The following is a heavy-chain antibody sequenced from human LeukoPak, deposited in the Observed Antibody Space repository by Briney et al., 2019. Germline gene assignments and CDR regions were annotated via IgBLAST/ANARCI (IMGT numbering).Heavy chain of an antibody. CDR2: IHASGSI. V-gene: IGHV4-61*02. Sequence: SETLSLTCTVSGGSISSGSYYWSWIRQPAGKGLEWLGRIHASGSINYNPSLKSRVSISVDTSKNQFSLNLSSVTAADTAVYYCAREFRKGLDWFDPWGQGTLVTVSS. CDR3: AREFRKGLDWFDP. CDR1: GGSISSGSYY. J-gene: IGHJ5*02.